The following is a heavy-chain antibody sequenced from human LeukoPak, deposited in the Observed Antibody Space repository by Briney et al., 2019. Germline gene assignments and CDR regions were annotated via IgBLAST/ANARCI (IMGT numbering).Heavy chain of an antibody. D-gene: IGHD5-18*01. CDR2: IIPIFGTA. CDR1: GGTFSSYA. J-gene: IGHJ6*02. V-gene: IGHV1-69*13. Sequence: ASVKVSCTASGGTFSSYAISWVRQAPGQGLEWMGGIIPIFGTANYAQKFQGRVTITADESTSTAYMELSSLRSEDTAVYYCARSFWVTGDYYGMDVWGQGTTVTVSS. CDR3: ARSFWVTGDYYGMDV.